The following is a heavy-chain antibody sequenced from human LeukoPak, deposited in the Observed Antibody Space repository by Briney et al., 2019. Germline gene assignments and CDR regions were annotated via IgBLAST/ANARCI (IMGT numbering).Heavy chain of an antibody. J-gene: IGHJ4*02. CDR1: GFIVSSNY. CDR3: CGSSGHYNLYFDH. D-gene: IGHD3-22*01. CDR2: IYSGGNT. V-gene: IGHV3-53*01. Sequence: GGSLRLSCAAPGFIVSSNYMSWVRQAPGKGLEWLSDIYSGGNTYYADSVKGRFTISRDNSKNTLYLQMNSLRVEDTAVYYCCGSSGHYNLYFDHWGQGALVTVSS.